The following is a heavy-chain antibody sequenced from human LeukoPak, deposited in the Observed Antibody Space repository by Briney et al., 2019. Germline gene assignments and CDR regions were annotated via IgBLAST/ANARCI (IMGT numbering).Heavy chain of an antibody. CDR1: GFTFSGYG. D-gene: IGHD2-15*01. Sequence: GGSLRLSCAASGFTFSGYGMHWVRQAPGKGLEWVAFIRYDGSNKYYADSVKGRFTISRDNSKNTLYLQMNSLRAEDTAVYYCAKGGYCSGGSCYGWDYWGQGTLVTVSS. J-gene: IGHJ4*02. V-gene: IGHV3-30*02. CDR3: AKGGYCSGGSCYGWDY. CDR2: IRYDGSNK.